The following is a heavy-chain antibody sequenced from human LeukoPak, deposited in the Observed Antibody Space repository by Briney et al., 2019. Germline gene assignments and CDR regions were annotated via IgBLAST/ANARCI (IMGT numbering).Heavy chain of an antibody. Sequence: GGSLRLSCAASGFTFSSSAMSWVRQAPGKGLDWVSLLYRDGATYYAESVKGRFTISRDSSKSTLYLQMNSLTVEDTALYYCARVGYYGDYALALDHWGQGTLVSVSS. CDR2: LYRDGAT. CDR3: ARVGYYGDYALALDH. CDR1: GFTFSSSA. V-gene: IGHV3-53*01. D-gene: IGHD4-17*01. J-gene: IGHJ4*02.